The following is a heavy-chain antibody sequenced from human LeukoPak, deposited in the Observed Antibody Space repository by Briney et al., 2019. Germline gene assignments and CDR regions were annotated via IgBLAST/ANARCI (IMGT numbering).Heavy chain of an antibody. V-gene: IGHV1-69*16. D-gene: IGHD2-2*01. CDR3: ARDRDIVVVPAAIGY. CDR2: IIPILGIA. J-gene: IGHJ4*02. Sequence: SVKVSCKASGGTFSSYTISWVRQAPGQGHEWMGRIIPILGIANYAQKFQGRVTITTDESTRTAYMELSSLRSEDTAVYYCARDRDIVVVPAAIGYWGQGTLVTVSS. CDR1: GGTFSSYT.